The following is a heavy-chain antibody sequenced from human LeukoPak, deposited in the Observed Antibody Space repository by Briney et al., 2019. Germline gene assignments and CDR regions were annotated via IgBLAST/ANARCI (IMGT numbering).Heavy chain of an antibody. CDR1: GGSITSSGYY. J-gene: IGHJ2*01. D-gene: IGHD1-14*01. V-gene: IGHV4-39*01. CDR2: IYYSWST. CDR3: ARHGRADQRYIDL. Sequence: SETLSLTCAVSGGSITSSGYYWGWIRQPPGKGLEWIVSIYYSWSTYHNPSLKSRVTISVDTSKNQFSLKLSSVTAADTAVSYCARHGRADQRYIDLWGRGTLVTVSS.